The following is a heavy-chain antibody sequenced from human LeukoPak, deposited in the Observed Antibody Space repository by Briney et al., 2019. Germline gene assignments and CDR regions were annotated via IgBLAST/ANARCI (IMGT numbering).Heavy chain of an antibody. J-gene: IGHJ5*02. Sequence: ASVKVSCKASGGTFSSHAISWVRQAPGQGLEWMGRIIPTFGIANYAQKFQGRVMITADKSTSTAYMELSSLRSEDTAVYYCARGPYDSSGYLERHRDNGFDPWGQGTLVTVSS. CDR3: ARGPYDSSGYLERHRDNGFDP. V-gene: IGHV1-69*04. D-gene: IGHD3-22*01. CDR1: GGTFSSHA. CDR2: IIPTFGIA.